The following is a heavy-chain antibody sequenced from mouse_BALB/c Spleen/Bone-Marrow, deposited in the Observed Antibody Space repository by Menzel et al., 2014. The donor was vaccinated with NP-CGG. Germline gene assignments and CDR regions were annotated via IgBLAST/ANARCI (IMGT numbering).Heavy chain of an antibody. CDR1: GFTFSDYY. J-gene: IGHJ4*01. CDR3: AREVSMDY. V-gene: IGHV5-4*02. Sequence: EVQRVESGGGLAKPGGALKLSCAASGFTFSDYYMYWVRQTPEKRLEWVATISDGGSYTYYPDSVKGRFTISRDNAKNNLFLQLSSLKSEDTAMYYCAREVSMDYWGQGPSVTVSS. CDR2: ISDGGSYT.